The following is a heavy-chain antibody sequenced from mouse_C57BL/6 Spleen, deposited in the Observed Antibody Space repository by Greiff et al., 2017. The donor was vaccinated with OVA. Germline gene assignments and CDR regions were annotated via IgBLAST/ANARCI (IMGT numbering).Heavy chain of an antibody. Sequence: EVQRVESVAELVRPGASVKLSCTASGFNIKNTYMHWVKQRPEQGLEWIGRIDPAHGNTKYAPKFQGKATITADTSSNTAYLQLSSLTSEDTAIYYCAREGTVVPYAMDYWGQGTSVTVSS. CDR3: AREGTVVPYAMDY. J-gene: IGHJ4*01. CDR1: GFNIKNTY. V-gene: IGHV14-3*01. CDR2: IDPAHGNT. D-gene: IGHD1-1*01.